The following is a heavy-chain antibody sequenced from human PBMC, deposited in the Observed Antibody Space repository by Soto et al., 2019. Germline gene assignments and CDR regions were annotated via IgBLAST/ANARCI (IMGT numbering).Heavy chain of an antibody. CDR1: GGSISSGGYY. D-gene: IGHD3-22*01. V-gene: IGHV4-31*03. Sequence: SETLSLTCTVSGGSISSGGYYWSWIRQHPGKGLEWIEYIYYSGSTYYNPSLKSRVTISVDTSKNQFSLKLSSVTAADTAVYYCARDLFPDSSGYGFDPWGQGTLVTVSS. J-gene: IGHJ5*02. CDR3: ARDLFPDSSGYGFDP. CDR2: IYYSGST.